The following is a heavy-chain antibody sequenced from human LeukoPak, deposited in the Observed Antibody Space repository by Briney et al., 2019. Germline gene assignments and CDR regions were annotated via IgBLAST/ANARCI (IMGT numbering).Heavy chain of an antibody. V-gene: IGHV4-59*01. CDR1: GGSISSYY. Sequence: PSETLSLTCTVPGGSISSYYWSWIRQPPGKGLEWIGYIYYSGSTNYNPSLKSRVTISVDTSKNQFSLKLSSVTAADTAAYYCARVGGGGWYFDLWGRGTLVTVSS. CDR3: ARVGGGGWYFDL. D-gene: IGHD3-16*01. J-gene: IGHJ2*01. CDR2: IYYSGST.